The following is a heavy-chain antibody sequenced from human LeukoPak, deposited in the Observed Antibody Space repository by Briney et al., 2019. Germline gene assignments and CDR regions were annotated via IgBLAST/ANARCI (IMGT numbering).Heavy chain of an antibody. V-gene: IGHV3-30*03. J-gene: IGHJ4*02. CDR3: ARALPAYSGSYYVDY. CDR2: ISYDGSNK. Sequence: QPGRSLRLSCAASGFTFSSYGMHWVRQAPGKGLEWVAVISYDGSNKYYADSVKGRFTISRDNSKNTLYLQMNSLRAEDTAVYYCARALPAYSGSYYVDYWGQGTLVTVSS. D-gene: IGHD1-26*01. CDR1: GFTFSSYG.